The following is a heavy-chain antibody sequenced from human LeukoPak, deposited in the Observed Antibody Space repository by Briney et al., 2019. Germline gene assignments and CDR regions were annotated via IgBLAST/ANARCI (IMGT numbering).Heavy chain of an antibody. CDR3: ARGERWFTKAYYYYYMDV. J-gene: IGHJ6*03. CDR1: GYTFTSYY. V-gene: IGHV1-46*01. CDR2: INPSGGST. D-gene: IGHD5-24*01. Sequence: ASVKVSCKASGYTFTSYYMHWVRQAPGQGLEWMGIINPSGGSTSYAQKFQGRVTMTRDMSTSTVYMELSSLRSEDTAVYYCARGERWFTKAYYYYYMDVWGKGTTVTVSS.